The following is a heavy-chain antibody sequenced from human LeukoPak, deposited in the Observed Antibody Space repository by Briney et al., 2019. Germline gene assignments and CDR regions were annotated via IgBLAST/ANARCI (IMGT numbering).Heavy chain of an antibody. CDR3: AREEIAAAAWFDP. CDR1: GFTFSSYA. CDR2: ISYDGSNK. Sequence: TGGSLRRSCAASGFTFSSYAMHWVRQAPGKGLEWVAVISYDGSNKYYADSVKGRFTISRDNSKNTLYLQMNSLRAEDTAVYYCAREEIAAAAWFDPWGQGTLVTVSS. J-gene: IGHJ5*02. D-gene: IGHD6-13*01. V-gene: IGHV3-30-3*01.